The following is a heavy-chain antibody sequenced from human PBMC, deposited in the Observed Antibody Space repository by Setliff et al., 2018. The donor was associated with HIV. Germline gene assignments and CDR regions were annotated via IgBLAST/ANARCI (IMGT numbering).Heavy chain of an antibody. V-gene: IGHV4-34*01. J-gene: IGHJ4*02. CDR1: GASFSGYY. CDR2: INHSGST. CDR3: ASLPPLYDSSGYYFDY. Sequence: PSETLSLTCAVYGASFSGYYWSWVRQPPGKGLEWIGEINHSGSTNYNPSLKSRVTISVDTSKNQFSLKVRSVTAADTAVYYCASLPPLYDSSGYYFDYWGQGTLVTVSS. D-gene: IGHD3-22*01.